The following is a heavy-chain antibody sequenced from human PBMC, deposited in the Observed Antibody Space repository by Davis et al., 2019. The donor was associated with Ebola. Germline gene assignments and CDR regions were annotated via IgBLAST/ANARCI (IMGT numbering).Heavy chain of an antibody. CDR1: GFTFSNYW. CDR3: AKGRYQLLLSPGMDV. D-gene: IGHD2-2*01. CDR2: INTDGTTT. V-gene: IGHV3-74*01. J-gene: IGHJ6*02. Sequence: GESLKISCAVSGFTFSNYWMHWVRQAPGTGPVWVSRINTDGTTTTYADSVKGRFTISRDNAKNSLYLQMNSLRAEDTALYYCAKGRYQLLLSPGMDVWGQGTTVTVSS.